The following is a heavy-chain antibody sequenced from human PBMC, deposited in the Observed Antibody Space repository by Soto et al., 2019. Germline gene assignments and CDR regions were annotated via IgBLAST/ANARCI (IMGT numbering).Heavy chain of an antibody. CDR1: GFAFGDYV. Sequence: EVQLVESGGGLVQPGRSLRLSCVGSGFAFGDYVMHWVRQAPGKGLEWVAHISWDGYSIGYVASVRGRFTISRDNAKNSLFLQMNSLRPEDTALYYCARSWISSTSGRVDVWGQGTSVTVSS. CDR2: ISWDGYSI. D-gene: IGHD6-13*01. J-gene: IGHJ6*02. V-gene: IGHV3-9*01. CDR3: ARSWISSTSGRVDV.